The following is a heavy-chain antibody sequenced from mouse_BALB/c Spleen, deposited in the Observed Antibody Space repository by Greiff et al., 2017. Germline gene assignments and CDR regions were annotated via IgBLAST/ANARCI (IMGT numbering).Heavy chain of an antibody. CDR2: INPSTGYT. CDR1: GYTFTSYW. Sequence: VKLMESGAELAKPGASVKMSCKASGYTFTSYWMHWVKQRPGQGLEWIGYINPSTGYTEYNQKFKDKATLTADKSSSTAYMQLSSLTSEDSAVYYCAREGNSNSMDYWGQGTSVTVSS. J-gene: IGHJ4*01. V-gene: IGHV1-7*01. D-gene: IGHD2-1*01. CDR3: AREGNSNSMDY.